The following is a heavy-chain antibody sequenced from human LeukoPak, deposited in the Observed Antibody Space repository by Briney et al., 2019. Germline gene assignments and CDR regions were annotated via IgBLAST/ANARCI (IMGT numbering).Heavy chain of an antibody. Sequence: PGGSLRLSCAASGFTFSSYAMSWVRQAPGKGLEWVSAISGSGGSTYYADSVKGRFTISRDNSKNTLYLQMNSLRAEDTAVYYSAKVRPVTTVTSRKAFDIWGQGTMVTVSS. V-gene: IGHV3-23*01. CDR1: GFTFSSYA. CDR2: ISGSGGST. CDR3: AKVRPVTTVTSRKAFDI. D-gene: IGHD4-17*01. J-gene: IGHJ3*02.